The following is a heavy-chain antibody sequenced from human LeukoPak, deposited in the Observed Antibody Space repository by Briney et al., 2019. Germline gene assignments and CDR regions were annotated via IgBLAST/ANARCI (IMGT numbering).Heavy chain of an antibody. D-gene: IGHD2-15*01. CDR3: ARDSEQCSGGYCSRKTDY. CDR2: IYSGGST. J-gene: IGHJ4*02. V-gene: IGHV3-66*01. Sequence: SGGSLRLSCAASGFTVSSDYMSWVRQAPGKGLEWVSVIYSGGSTYYADSVKGRFTISRDNSKNTLYLQMNSLRAEDTALYYCARDSEQCSGGYCSRKTDYWGQGTLVTVSS. CDR1: GFTVSSDY.